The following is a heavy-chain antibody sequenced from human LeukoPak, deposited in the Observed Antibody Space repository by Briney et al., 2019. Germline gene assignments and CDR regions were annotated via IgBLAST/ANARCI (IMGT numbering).Heavy chain of an antibody. CDR2: FDPEDGET. D-gene: IGHD3-22*01. V-gene: IGHV1-24*01. Sequence: ASVKVSCKVSGYTLTELSMHWVRQAPGKGLEWMGGFDPEDGETIYARKFQGRVTMTEDTSTDTAYMELSSLRSEDTAVYYCATVGMHNYDSSGYYYNYWGQGTLVTGSS. J-gene: IGHJ4*02. CDR1: GYTLTELS. CDR3: ATVGMHNYDSSGYYYNY.